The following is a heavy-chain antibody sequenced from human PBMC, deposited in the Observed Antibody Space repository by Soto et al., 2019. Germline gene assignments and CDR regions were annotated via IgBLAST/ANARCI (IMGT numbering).Heavy chain of an antibody. Sequence: GGSLRLSCAASGFTFSSFWMSWVRQAPGEGAEGVANIEGDGSAKTYLASVKGRFPISRDNAKNSLYLQMSSLRAEDTAVYYCVRDGCSGNRCYIYGMDVWGQGTTVTVSS. V-gene: IGHV3-7*03. CDR3: VRDGCSGNRCYIYGMDV. J-gene: IGHJ6*02. D-gene: IGHD2-2*02. CDR1: GFTFSSFW. CDR2: IEGDGSAK.